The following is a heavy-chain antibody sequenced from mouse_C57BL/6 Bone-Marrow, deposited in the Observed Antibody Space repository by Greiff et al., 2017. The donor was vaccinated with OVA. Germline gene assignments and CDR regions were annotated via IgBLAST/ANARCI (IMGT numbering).Heavy chain of an antibody. D-gene: IGHD2-5*01. J-gene: IGHJ4*01. Sequence: QVQLQQPGAELVKPGASVKVSCKASGYTFTSYWMHWVKQRPGQGLEWIWRIHPSDSDTNSNQKFKGKATLTVDKSYSTAYMQLSSLTSEDSAVYYGAIKGDSKAPYDAMDYWGQGTSVTVSS. CDR3: AIKGDSKAPYDAMDY. V-gene: IGHV1-74*01. CDR2: IHPSDSDT. CDR1: GYTFTSYW.